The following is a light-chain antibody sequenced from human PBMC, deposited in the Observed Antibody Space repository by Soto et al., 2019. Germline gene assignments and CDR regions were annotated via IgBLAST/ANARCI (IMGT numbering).Light chain of an antibody. CDR2: TNS. J-gene: IGLJ3*02. V-gene: IGLV1-40*01. Sequence: QSVLTQPPSVSGAPGQGVTISCAGTSSNIGAGYDVHWYQQVPRTAPKLLIYTNSNRPSGVPDRFSGSKSGTSASLAITGLQAADEADYYCQSYDSSLSALVFGGGTKRTVL. CDR1: SSNIGAGYD. CDR3: QSYDSSLSALV.